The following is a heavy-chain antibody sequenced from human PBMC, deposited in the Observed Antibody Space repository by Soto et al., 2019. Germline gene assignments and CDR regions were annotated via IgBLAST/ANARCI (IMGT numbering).Heavy chain of an antibody. D-gene: IGHD3-10*01. V-gene: IGHV3-30-3*01. Sequence: VQLVESGGGLVQPGGSLRLSCAASGFTFSSYAMHWVRQAPGKGLEWVAVISYDGSNKYYADSVKGRFTISRDNSKNTLYLQMNSLRAEDTAVYYCARDFGSRYMVRGVADYWGQGTLVTVSS. CDR3: ARDFGSRYMVRGVADY. CDR1: GFTFSSYA. CDR2: ISYDGSNK. J-gene: IGHJ4*02.